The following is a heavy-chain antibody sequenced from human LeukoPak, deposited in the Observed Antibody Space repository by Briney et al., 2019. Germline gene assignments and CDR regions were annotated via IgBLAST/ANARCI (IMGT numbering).Heavy chain of an antibody. Sequence: PSETLSLTCTVSGGSISNYYWSWTRQPPGKGLEWIGYIHYSGSTNYNPSLKSRVTISVDTSKNQFSLMLSSVTAADTAVYYCARHSSSYYDFDYWGQGTLVTVSS. V-gene: IGHV4-59*08. J-gene: IGHJ4*02. D-gene: IGHD6-13*01. CDR1: GGSISNYY. CDR2: IHYSGST. CDR3: ARHSSSYYDFDY.